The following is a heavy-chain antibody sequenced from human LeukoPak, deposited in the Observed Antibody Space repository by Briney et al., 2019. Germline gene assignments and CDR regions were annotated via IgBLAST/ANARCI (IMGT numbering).Heavy chain of an antibody. J-gene: IGHJ4*02. CDR1: GFTFSEYY. V-gene: IGHV3-11*06. CDR3: ARGYYDNSGYYFPFDF. D-gene: IGHD3-22*01. Sequence: GGSLRLTCAASGFTFSEYYMSWIRQAPGKGLEWVSYIRSSSSYTNYADSVKGRFTISRDNAKNSLYLQMNSLRAEDTAVYYCARGYYDNSGYYFPFDFWGQGTLVTVSS. CDR2: IRSSSSYT.